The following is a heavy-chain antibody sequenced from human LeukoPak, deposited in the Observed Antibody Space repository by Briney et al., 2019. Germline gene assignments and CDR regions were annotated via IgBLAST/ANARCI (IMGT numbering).Heavy chain of an antibody. CDR2: ISSSSYI. CDR1: GFTFRSYW. V-gene: IGHV3-21*01. CDR3: ARRIQGMAPYYFDY. D-gene: IGHD5-24*01. J-gene: IGHJ4*02. Sequence: PGGSLRLSCPASGFTFRSYWMTWVRQAPGKGLEWVSSISSSSYIYYADSVKGRFTISRDNAKNTLYLQMNSLRAEDTAVYYCARRIQGMAPYYFDYWGQGTLVTVSS.